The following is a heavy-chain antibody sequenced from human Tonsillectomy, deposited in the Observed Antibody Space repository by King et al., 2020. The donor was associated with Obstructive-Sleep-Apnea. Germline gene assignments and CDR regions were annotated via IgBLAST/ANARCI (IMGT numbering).Heavy chain of an antibody. Sequence: VQLVESGGGLVKPGGSLRLSCAASGFTFSDYYMSWIRQSPGKGLECVSYISRSDSNIYSADSGKGRFTISRDNGKNSMYLQMNSLRAEDTAVYYCARGDVVRGVITDYWGQGTLVTVSS. CDR2: ISRSDSNI. CDR3: ARGDVVRGVITDY. D-gene: IGHD3-10*01. J-gene: IGHJ4*02. V-gene: IGHV3-11*01. CDR1: GFTFSDYY.